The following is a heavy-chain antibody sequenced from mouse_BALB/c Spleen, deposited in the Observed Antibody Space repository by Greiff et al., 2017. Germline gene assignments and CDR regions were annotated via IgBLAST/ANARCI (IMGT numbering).Heavy chain of an antibody. D-gene: IGHD2-14*01. J-gene: IGHJ2*01. CDR1: GYNFTSYW. CDR2: IYPGSGST. CDR3: ARGDYRSYFDY. V-gene: IGHV1-55*01. Sequence: QVQLQQPGAELVKPGTSVKLSCKASGYNFTSYWINWVKLRPGQGLEWIGDIYPGSGSTNYNEKFKSKATLTVDTSSSTAYMQLSSLASEDSALYDCARGDYRSYFDYWGQGTTLTVSS.